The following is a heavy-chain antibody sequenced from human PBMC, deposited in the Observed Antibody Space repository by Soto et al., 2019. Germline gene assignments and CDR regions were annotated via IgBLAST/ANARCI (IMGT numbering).Heavy chain of an antibody. V-gene: IGHV4-61*01. CDR3: ARTTAVPNTLRSRYFFDY. D-gene: IGHD4-17*01. CDR2: DYYSGTT. J-gene: IGHJ4*02. Sequence: QVQLQESGPGLLKPSETLSLTCSVSGGSVSDKTYYWSWIRQPPGKRLEWIGYDYYSGTTNYNPSLKSRVTISVDLSKNRFSLRLSSVTTADTALYYCARTTAVPNTLRSRYFFDYWGQGTLVTVSS. CDR1: GGSVSDKTYY.